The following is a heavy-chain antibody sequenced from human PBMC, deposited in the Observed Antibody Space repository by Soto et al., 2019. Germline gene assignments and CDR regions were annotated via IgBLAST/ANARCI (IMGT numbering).Heavy chain of an antibody. CDR3: AKDSSSWYYQRVFDI. V-gene: IGHV3-23*01. CDR2: VSGSGGST. D-gene: IGHD6-13*01. CDR1: GLTISSYA. Sequence: GGSLRLSCAASGLTISSYAMSWVRQAPGEWLEWVSAVSGSGGSTYYADSVKGRFTISRDNSKNTLYLQMNSLRAEDTAVYYCAKDSSSWYYQRVFDIWGQGTMVTVS. J-gene: IGHJ3*02.